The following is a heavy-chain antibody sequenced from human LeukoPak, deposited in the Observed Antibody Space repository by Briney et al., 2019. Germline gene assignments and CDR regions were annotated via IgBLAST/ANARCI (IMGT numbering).Heavy chain of an antibody. J-gene: IGHJ4*02. D-gene: IGHD3-9*01. Sequence: SETLSLTCTVSGGSISSYYWSWIRQPPGKGLEWIGYIYYSGSTNYNPSLKSRVTISVDTSKNQFSLKLSSVTAADTAVYYCARADYDILTGSIAPFDYRGQGTLVTVSS. V-gene: IGHV4-59*01. CDR1: GGSISSYY. CDR2: IYYSGST. CDR3: ARADYDILTGSIAPFDY.